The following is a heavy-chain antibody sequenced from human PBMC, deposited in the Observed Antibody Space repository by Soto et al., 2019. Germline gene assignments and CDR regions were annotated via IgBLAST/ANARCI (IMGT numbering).Heavy chain of an antibody. J-gene: IGHJ6*02. CDR1: GYTFTSYY. CDR3: ARGSMGYYGMDV. Sequence: QVQLVQSGAEVKKPGASVKVSCKASGYTFTSYYMHWVRQAPGQGLEWMGIINPSGGSTSYAQKFRGGVTMTRGTATSTVYMELSSLRSEDTAVYYCARGSMGYYGMDVWGQGTTVTVSS. V-gene: IGHV1-46*01. CDR2: INPSGGST.